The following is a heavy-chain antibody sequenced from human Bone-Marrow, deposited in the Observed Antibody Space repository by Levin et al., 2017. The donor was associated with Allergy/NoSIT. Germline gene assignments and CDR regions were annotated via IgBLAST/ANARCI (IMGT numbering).Heavy chain of an antibody. D-gene: IGHD3-22*01. J-gene: IGHJ5*02. V-gene: IGHV4-59*01. CDR2: IYKTGST. CDR3: ARDSGRDDSSGYYPPPHWFDP. Sequence: SCGVSGGSISNSDWTWIRQSPGKGLHWIGFIYKTGSTEYNPSLKGRVTMSLDTSKNKFSLKLTSVTAADTALYYCARDSGRDDSSGYYPPPHWFDPWGPGTLVTVSS. CDR1: GGSISNSD.